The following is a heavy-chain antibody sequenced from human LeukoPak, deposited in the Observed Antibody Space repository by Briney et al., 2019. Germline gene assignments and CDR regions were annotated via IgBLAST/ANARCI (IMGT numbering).Heavy chain of an antibody. Sequence: SETLSLTCTVSGGSISSSSYYWGWIRQPPGKGLEWIGSIYYSGSTYYNPSLKSRVTISVDTSKNQFSLKLSSVTAADTAVYYCASPDIAAAGTGSFDYWGQGTLVTVSS. CDR2: IYYSGST. V-gene: IGHV4-39*07. J-gene: IGHJ4*02. D-gene: IGHD6-13*01. CDR1: GGSISSSSYY. CDR3: ASPDIAAAGTGSFDY.